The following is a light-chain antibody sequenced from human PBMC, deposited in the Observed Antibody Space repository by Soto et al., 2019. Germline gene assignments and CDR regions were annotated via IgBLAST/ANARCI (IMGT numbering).Light chain of an antibody. CDR1: FSDVGGYDY. CDR3: SSHTSGSTRV. CDR2: EVT. Sequence: QSALTQPASVSGSPGQSIAISCTGTFSDVGGYDYVSWYQQHPDKAPKLMIYEVTKRPSGVSNRFSGSKSGNTASLTISGLQPEDEADYYCSSHTSGSTRVFGRGTKVTGL. V-gene: IGLV2-14*01. J-gene: IGLJ1*01.